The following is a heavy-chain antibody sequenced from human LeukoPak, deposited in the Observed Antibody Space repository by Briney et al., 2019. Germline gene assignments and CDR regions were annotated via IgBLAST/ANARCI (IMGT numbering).Heavy chain of an antibody. D-gene: IGHD6-13*01. J-gene: IGHJ4*02. CDR1: GFTFSTYW. Sequence: QPGGSLRLSCAASGFTFSTYWMSWVRQAPGKGLEWVANIKQDGSEKYYLDSVKGRFTISRDNAKNSLYLQMNSLRAEDTAVYFCTREAAAGIDYWGLRTLVTVSS. CDR2: IKQDGSEK. V-gene: IGHV3-7*01. CDR3: TREAAAGIDY.